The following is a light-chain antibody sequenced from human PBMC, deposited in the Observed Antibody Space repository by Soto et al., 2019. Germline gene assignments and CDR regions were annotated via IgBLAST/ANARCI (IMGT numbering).Light chain of an antibody. CDR2: GAF. V-gene: IGKV3-15*01. J-gene: IGKJ4*01. CDR3: QQYKSSPPLT. Sequence: EIVMTQSPATLPVSTGETVTLSCRASQSVSYNLAWYQQKPGQGPRLLIYGAFTRATGIPARFSGSGSGTDITLTISSLQSEDFAVYYCQQYKSSPPLTFGGGTKVEIK. CDR1: QSVSYN.